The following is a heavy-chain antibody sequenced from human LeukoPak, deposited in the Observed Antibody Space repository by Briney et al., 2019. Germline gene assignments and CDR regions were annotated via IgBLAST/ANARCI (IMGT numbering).Heavy chain of an antibody. V-gene: IGHV1-69*13. CDR1: GGTFSSYA. D-gene: IGHD5-12*01. J-gene: IGHJ4*02. Sequence: ASVKVSCKASGGTFSSYAISWVRQAPGQRLEWMGGIIPIFGTANYAQKFQGRVTITADESTSTAYMELSSLRSEDTAVYYCARDNSGYSSDWGQGTLVTVSS. CDR3: ARDNSGYSSD. CDR2: IIPIFGTA.